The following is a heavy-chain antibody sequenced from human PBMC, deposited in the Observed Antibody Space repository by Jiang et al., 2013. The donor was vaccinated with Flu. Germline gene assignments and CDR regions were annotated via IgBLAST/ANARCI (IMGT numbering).Heavy chain of an antibody. D-gene: IGHD3-22*01. V-gene: IGHV5-10-1*01. J-gene: IGHJ4*02. CDR2: IDPSDSYT. CDR3: ASWDYYDSSGYYTSYFDY. CDR1: FTSYW. Sequence: FTSYWISWVRQMPGKGLEWMGRIDPSDSYTNYSPSFQGHVTISADKSISTAYLQWSSLKASDTAMYYCASWDYYDSSGYYTSYFDYWGQGTLVTVSS.